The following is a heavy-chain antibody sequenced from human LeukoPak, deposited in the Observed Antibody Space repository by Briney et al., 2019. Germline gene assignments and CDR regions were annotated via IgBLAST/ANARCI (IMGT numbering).Heavy chain of an antibody. V-gene: IGHV3-21*01. Sequence: PGGSLRLSCAASGFTFSSYSMNWVRQAPGKGLEWVSSISSSSSYIYYADSVKGRFTISRDNAKNSLYLQMNSLRAEDTAVYYCARVPLPGIAAAGPYFDYWGQGTLVTVSS. CDR1: GFTFSSYS. CDR3: ARVPLPGIAAAGPYFDY. J-gene: IGHJ4*02. CDR2: ISSSSSYI. D-gene: IGHD6-13*01.